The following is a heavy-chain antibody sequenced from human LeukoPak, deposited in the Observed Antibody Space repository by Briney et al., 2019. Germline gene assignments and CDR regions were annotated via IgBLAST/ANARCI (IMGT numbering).Heavy chain of an antibody. J-gene: IGHJ5*02. CDR1: GGSISSYY. CDR3: AGVMAAWEPTDGRSWFDP. Sequence: SETLSLTCTVSGGSISSYYWSWIRQPPGKGLEWIGYIYYSGSTNYNPSLKSRVTISVDTSKNQFSLKLGSVTAADTAVYYCAGVMAAWEPTDGRSWFDPWGQGTLVTVSS. D-gene: IGHD1-26*01. CDR2: IYYSGST. V-gene: IGHV4-59*01.